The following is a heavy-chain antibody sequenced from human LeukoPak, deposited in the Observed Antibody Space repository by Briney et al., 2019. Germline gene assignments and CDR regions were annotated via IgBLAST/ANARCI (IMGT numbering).Heavy chain of an antibody. CDR3: TKESIYCGSTSCYSPYGMDV. Sequence: LSLTCAVSGGSISSGGYSWSWVRHAPGKGLEWVSGIRDSGDSTYYADSAKGRFTISRDNLKNTLYLQMNSLRAEDTAVYYCTKESIYCGSTSCYSPYGMDVWGQGTTVTVSS. CDR2: IRDSGDST. D-gene: IGHD2-2*02. J-gene: IGHJ6*02. CDR1: GGSISSGGYS. V-gene: IGHV3-23*01.